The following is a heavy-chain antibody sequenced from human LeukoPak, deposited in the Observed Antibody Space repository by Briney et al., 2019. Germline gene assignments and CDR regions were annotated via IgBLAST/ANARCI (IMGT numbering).Heavy chain of an antibody. J-gene: IGHJ5*02. CDR1: GFTFTSSA. V-gene: IGHV1-58*02. CDR3: AAVSTYYYDSSGYPP. Sequence: SVKVSCKASGFTFTSSAMQWVRQARGQRLEWIGWIVVGSGNTNSAQKFQERVTITRDMSTSTAYMELRSLRSEDTAVYYCAAVSTYYYDSSGYPPWGQGTLVTVSS. CDR2: IVVGSGNT. D-gene: IGHD3-22*01.